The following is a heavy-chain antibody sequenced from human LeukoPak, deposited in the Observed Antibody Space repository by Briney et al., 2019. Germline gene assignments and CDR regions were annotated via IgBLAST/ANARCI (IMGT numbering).Heavy chain of an antibody. V-gene: IGHV4-59*01. Sequence: SETLSLTCTVSGGSISSYYLTWIRQPPGKGLEWIGYIYYSGSTNYNPSLKSRVTISVDTSKNQFSLKLSSVTAADTAVYYCARTYGYNYGTSQPYYFDYWGQGTLVTVSS. CDR3: ARTYGYNYGTSQPYYFDY. CDR1: GGSISSYY. CDR2: IYYSGST. J-gene: IGHJ4*02. D-gene: IGHD5-18*01.